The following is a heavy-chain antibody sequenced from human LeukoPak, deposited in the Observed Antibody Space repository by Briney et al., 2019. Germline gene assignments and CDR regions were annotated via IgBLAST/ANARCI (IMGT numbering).Heavy chain of an antibody. CDR2: INHSGST. Sequence: SETLSLTCAVYGRSFSGYYWSWIRQPPGKGLEWIGEINHSGSTNYNPSLKSRVTISVDTSKNQFSLKLSSVTAADTAVYYCARWTMIRARGQRFDFWGQGTLVTVST. J-gene: IGHJ4*02. CDR1: GRSFSGYY. D-gene: IGHD3-10*01. V-gene: IGHV4-34*01. CDR3: ARWTMIRARGQRFDF.